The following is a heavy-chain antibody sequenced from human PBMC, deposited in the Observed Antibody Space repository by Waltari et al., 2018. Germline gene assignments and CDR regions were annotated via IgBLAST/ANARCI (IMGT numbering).Heavy chain of an antibody. CDR1: GFSFSDSW. CDR3: ARENYNGAAGDY. D-gene: IGHD6-13*01. Sequence: EVQLVESGGGLVQQGGSLRLSCATSGFSFSDSWMSWVRQAPGKGLEWLANIRYDGGVKDIVDSVKGRFTVSRDNAENSLFLHMNSLRVEDTAVYYCARENYNGAAGDYWGQGTLVTVAS. V-gene: IGHV3-7*01. CDR2: IRYDGGVK. J-gene: IGHJ4*02.